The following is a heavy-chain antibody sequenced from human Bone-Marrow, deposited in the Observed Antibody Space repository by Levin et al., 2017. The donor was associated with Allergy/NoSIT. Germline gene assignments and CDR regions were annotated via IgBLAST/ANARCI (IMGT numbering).Heavy chain of an antibody. V-gene: IGHV4-38-2*01. D-gene: IGHD2-15*01. CDR3: ARTLGYCSGDSCYFYFDY. CDR1: GYSISSDYY. CDR2: IYHSGST. J-gene: IGHJ4*02. Sequence: SETLSLTCAVSGYSISSDYYWGWIRQPPGEGLEWIGNIYHSGSTYYNPSLTSRVTISVDTSKNQFSLKVTSVTDADTAVYYCARTLGYCSGDSCYFYFDYWGRGTLVTVSS.